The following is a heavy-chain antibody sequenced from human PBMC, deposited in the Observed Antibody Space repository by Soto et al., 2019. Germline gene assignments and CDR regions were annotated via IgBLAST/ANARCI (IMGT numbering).Heavy chain of an antibody. CDR2: IYHSGTT. Sequence: ETLSLTCTVSGGSISSYYWSWIRQPPGKGLEWIGYIYHSGTTNYNPSLKSRVTISADTSKNQFSLKLSSVTAADTAVYYCARADSSSWFDWGLGTLVTVSS. CDR3: ARADSSSWFD. CDR1: GGSISSYY. V-gene: IGHV4-59*01. D-gene: IGHD6-13*01. J-gene: IGHJ4*02.